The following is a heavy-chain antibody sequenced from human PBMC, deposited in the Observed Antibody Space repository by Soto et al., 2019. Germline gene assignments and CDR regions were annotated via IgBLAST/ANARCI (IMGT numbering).Heavy chain of an antibody. CDR2: ISSSSNTI. V-gene: IGHV3-48*01. J-gene: IGHJ4*02. D-gene: IGHD6-19*01. CDR1: GITFRSYP. CDR3: ARDPRGSGWYTPAGY. Sequence: PGGSLRLSCAASGITFRSYPMNWVRHGPGRGLEWVSYISSSSNTIYYADSVRGRFTISRDNSKNTLYLQMNSLRAEDTAVYYCARDPRGSGWYTPAGYWGQGTLVTVSS.